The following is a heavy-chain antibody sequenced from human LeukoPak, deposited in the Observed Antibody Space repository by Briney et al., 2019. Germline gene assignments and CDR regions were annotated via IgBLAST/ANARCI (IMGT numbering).Heavy chain of an antibody. D-gene: IGHD3-16*02. Sequence: ASVKVSCKASGYTFTSYGISWVRQAPGQGLEWMGWISAYNGNTNYAQKLQGRVTMTTGTSTSTAYMELRSLRSDDTAVYYCARDSVISYSDYYGMDVWGQGTTVTVSS. CDR3: ARDSVISYSDYYGMDV. J-gene: IGHJ6*02. CDR2: ISAYNGNT. V-gene: IGHV1-18*01. CDR1: GYTFTSYG.